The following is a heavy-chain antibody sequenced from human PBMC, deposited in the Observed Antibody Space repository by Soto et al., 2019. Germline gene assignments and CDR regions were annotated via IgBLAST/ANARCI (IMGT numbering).Heavy chain of an antibody. D-gene: IGHD6-13*01. CDR3: ASGGIAAAGEKRHTGQFYYGMDV. CDR1: GGTISSYS. CDR2: IIPIFGTA. J-gene: IGHJ6*02. Sequence: VQLVQSWAEVKMPGSSVTVSCKASGGTISSYSISWERPAPGQGLEWMGGIIPIFGTAIYAQKFQGRVTTTADQSTTTAYMHLSSLRADDAAVYYCASGGIAAAGEKRHTGQFYYGMDVWGQGTTVTVSS. V-gene: IGHV1-69*01.